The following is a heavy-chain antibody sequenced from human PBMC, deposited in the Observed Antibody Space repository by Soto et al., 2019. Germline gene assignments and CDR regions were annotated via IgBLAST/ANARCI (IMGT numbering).Heavy chain of an antibody. D-gene: IGHD3-10*01. CDR3: LLWFGELLDY. CDR1: GYTFTSYY. CDR2: INPSGGST. J-gene: IGHJ4*02. V-gene: IGHV1-46*01. Sequence: GASVKVFCKASGYTFTSYYMHWVRQAPGQGLEWMGIINPSGGSTSYAQKFQGRVTMTRDTSTSTVYMELSSLRSEDTAVYYCLLWFGELLDYWGQGTLVTVSS.